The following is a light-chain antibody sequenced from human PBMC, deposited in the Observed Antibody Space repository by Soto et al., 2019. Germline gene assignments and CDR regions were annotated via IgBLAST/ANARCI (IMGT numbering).Light chain of an antibody. V-gene: IGLV2-14*01. Sequence: QSALTQPASVSGSPGQSITISCTGTSSDVGGYNYVSWYQQHPGKAPKLMIYDVSNRPSGVSNRFSGSKSGNTASRTISGHQAEDEADYYCSSYTSSSTLDVVFGGGTKLTVL. CDR2: DVS. J-gene: IGLJ2*01. CDR1: SSDVGGYNY. CDR3: SSYTSSSTLDVV.